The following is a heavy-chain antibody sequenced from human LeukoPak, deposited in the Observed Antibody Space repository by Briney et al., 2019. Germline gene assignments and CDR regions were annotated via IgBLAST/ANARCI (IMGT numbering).Heavy chain of an antibody. V-gene: IGHV3-48*01. J-gene: IGHJ4*02. CDR1: GFTFSSYS. CDR2: ISSSSSTI. CDR3: ARSVAQYSSSCPGY. D-gene: IGHD6-13*01. Sequence: GGSLRLSCAASGFTFSSYSMNWVRQAPGKGLEWVSYISSSSSTIYYADSVKGRFTISRDNAKNSLYLQMNSLRAEDTAVYYCARSVAQYSSSCPGYWGQGTLVTVSS.